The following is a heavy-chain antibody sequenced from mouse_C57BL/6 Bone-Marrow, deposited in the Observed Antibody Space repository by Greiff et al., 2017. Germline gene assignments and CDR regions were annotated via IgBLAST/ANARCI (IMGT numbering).Heavy chain of an antibody. D-gene: IGHD1-1*01. CDR3: ARSRFRIYYHYFDY. V-gene: IGHV1-81*01. Sequence: QVQLQQSGAELARPGASVKLSCKASGYTFTSYGISWVKQRTGQGLEWIGEIYPRSGNTYYNEKFKGKATLTADKSSSTAYMELRSLTSEDSAVYFCARSRFRIYYHYFDYWGQGTTLTVSS. CDR1: GYTFTSYG. CDR2: IYPRSGNT. J-gene: IGHJ2*01.